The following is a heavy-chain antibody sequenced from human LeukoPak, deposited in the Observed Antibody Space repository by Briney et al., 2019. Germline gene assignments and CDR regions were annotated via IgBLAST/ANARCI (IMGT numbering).Heavy chain of an antibody. CDR2: IDHGGIT. V-gene: IGHV4-34*01. J-gene: IGHJ6*03. CDR1: GGSFSSYY. Sequence: SETLSLTCAVYGGSFSSYYWSWIRQPPGRGLEWIWDIDHGGITNYNPSLKSRVTISVDTSKNQFSLTLRSVTAADTAVYYCAGLQGHSYYYMDVWGRGTTVTVSS. CDR3: AGLQGHSYYYMDV.